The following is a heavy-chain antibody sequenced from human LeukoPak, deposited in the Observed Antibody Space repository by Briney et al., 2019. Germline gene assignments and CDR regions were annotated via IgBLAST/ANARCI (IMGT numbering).Heavy chain of an antibody. CDR2: IKQDGSEK. D-gene: IGHD6-19*01. CDR3: ARVYSSGWYVLYYYYYGMDV. J-gene: IGHJ6*02. Sequence: ETLSLTCTVSGGSISSYYWSWVRQAPGKGLEWVANIKQDGSEKYYVDSVKGRFTISRDNAKNSLYLQMNSLRAEDTAVYYCARVYSSGWYVLYYYYYGMDVWGQGTTVTVSS. CDR1: GGSISSYY. V-gene: IGHV3-7*01.